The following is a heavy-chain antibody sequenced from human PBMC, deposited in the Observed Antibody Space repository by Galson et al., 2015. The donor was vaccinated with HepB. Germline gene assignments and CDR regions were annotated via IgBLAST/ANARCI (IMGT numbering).Heavy chain of an antibody. Sequence: SLRLSCAASGFTFSSYWMSWVRQAPGKGLEWVANIKQDGSEKYYVDSVKGRFTISRDNAKSSLYLQMNSLRAEDTAVYYCARPIAVAGTYYFDYWGQRTLVTVSS. CDR1: GFTFSSYW. CDR3: ARPIAVAGTYYFDY. V-gene: IGHV3-7*03. D-gene: IGHD6-19*01. CDR2: IKQDGSEK. J-gene: IGHJ4*02.